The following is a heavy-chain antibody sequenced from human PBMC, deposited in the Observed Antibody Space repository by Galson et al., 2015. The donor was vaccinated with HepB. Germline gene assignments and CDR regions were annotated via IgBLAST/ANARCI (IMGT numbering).Heavy chain of an antibody. D-gene: IGHD6-13*01. CDR3: TRLLYSSREADV. V-gene: IGHV3-73*01. Sequence: SLRLSCAASGFTFSGSAMHWVRQASGKGLEWVGRIRNKTYSYATAYAPSVKGRFTISRDDSKNTAYLQMNSLKTEDTAVYYCTRLLYSSREADVWGQGTTVTVSS. J-gene: IGHJ6*02. CDR1: GFTFSGSA. CDR2: IRNKTYSYAT.